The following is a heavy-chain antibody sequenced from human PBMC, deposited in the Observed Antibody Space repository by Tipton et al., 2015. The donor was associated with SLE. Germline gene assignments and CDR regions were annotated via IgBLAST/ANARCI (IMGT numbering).Heavy chain of an antibody. V-gene: IGHV3-30-3*01. Sequence: SLRLSCAASGFTFSSYAMHWVRQAPGKGLEWVAVISYDGSNKYYADSVKGRFTISRDNSKNTLYLQMNSLRAEDTAVYYCARGPTIFGVADAFDIWGQGTMVTVSS. D-gene: IGHD3-3*01. CDR1: GFTFSSYA. J-gene: IGHJ3*02. CDR3: ARGPTIFGVADAFDI. CDR2: ISYDGSNK.